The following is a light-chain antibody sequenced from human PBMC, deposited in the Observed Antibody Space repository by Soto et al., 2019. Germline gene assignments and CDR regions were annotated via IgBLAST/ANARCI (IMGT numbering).Light chain of an antibody. J-gene: IGLJ3*02. V-gene: IGLV1-44*01. CDR1: YSNIGSNF. CDR2: SIN. Sequence: QPVLTQPPSASATPGQTVTISCSGRYSNIGSNFVSWYQRLPGTAPKLLIYSINQRPSGVPDRFSGSKSGTSASLTISGLQSEDEADYFCSSWDDSLEGPVFGGGTKLTVL. CDR3: SSWDDSLEGPV.